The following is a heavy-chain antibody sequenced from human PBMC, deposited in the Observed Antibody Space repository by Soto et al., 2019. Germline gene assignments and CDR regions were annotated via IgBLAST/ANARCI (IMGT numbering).Heavy chain of an antibody. CDR2: ISSGGDT. Sequence: EVQLLESGGGLVQPGGSLRLSCAPSGFTFTTYAMSWVRQAPGKGLEWVSSISSGGDTYYADSVKGRFTISRDSSNNTLYLQMINLRAEDTATYYCAMDYSSGYYAFDIWGRGTMVTVSS. CDR1: GFTFTTYA. CDR3: AMDYSSGYYAFDI. D-gene: IGHD3-22*01. J-gene: IGHJ3*02. V-gene: IGHV3-23*01.